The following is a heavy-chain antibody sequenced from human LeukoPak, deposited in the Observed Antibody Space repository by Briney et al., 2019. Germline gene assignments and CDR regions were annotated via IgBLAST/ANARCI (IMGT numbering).Heavy chain of an antibody. J-gene: IGHJ4*02. V-gene: IGHV4-59*01. CDR2: IYYSGST. CDR1: GGSISSYY. CDR3: ARWTGSYASGFDY. D-gene: IGHD1-26*01. Sequence: SETLSLTCTVSGGSISSYYWSWIRQPPGKGLEWIGYIYYSGSTNYNPSLKSRVTISVDTSKNQFSLKLSSVTAADTAVYCCARWTGSYASGFDYWGQGTLVTVPS.